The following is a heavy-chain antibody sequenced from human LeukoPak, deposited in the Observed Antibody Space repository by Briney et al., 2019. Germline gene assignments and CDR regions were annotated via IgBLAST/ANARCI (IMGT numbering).Heavy chain of an antibody. CDR2: IYYSGST. CDR1: GGSISSSSYY. D-gene: IGHD3-9*01. J-gene: IGHJ5*02. Sequence: SETLSLTCTVSGGSISSSSYYWGWIRQPPGKGLEWIGSIYYSGSTYYNPSLKSRVTISVDTSKNQFSLKLSSVTAADTAVYYCARVLISYYDILTGQRLGWFDPWGQRTLVTVSS. CDR3: ARVLISYYDILTGQRLGWFDP. V-gene: IGHV4-39*01.